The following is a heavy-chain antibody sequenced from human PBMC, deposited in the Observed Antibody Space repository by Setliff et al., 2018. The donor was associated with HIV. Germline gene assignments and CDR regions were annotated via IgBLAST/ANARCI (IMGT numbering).Heavy chain of an antibody. CDR3: ARPLTQWGVSPYHYAVDV. D-gene: IGHD1-26*01. Sequence: GESLKISCAASGFAFDNYCMTWVRQAPGKGLEWVSAIGGSTGSTYYADSVKGRFTISTDNSKNTLYLQMNSLRAEDTAVYYCARPLTQWGVSPYHYAVDVWGQGTTVTVSS. J-gene: IGHJ6*02. CDR2: IGGSTGST. CDR1: GFAFDNYC. V-gene: IGHV3-23*01.